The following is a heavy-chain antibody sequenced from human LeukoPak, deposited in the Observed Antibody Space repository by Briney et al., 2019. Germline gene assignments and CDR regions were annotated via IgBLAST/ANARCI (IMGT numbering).Heavy chain of an antibody. D-gene: IGHD6-19*01. J-gene: IGHJ4*02. Sequence: GGSLRLSCTASGFTFGDYAVSWFRQAPGKGLEWLGIIRATTYGGTTEYAASMKGRVSISRDDSKSIAYLQMNSLKTEDTAVYYCSRDLKAGNRDYWGQGTLVTVSS. CDR3: SRDLKAGNRDY. CDR2: IRATTYGGTT. V-gene: IGHV3-49*03. CDR1: GFTFGDYA.